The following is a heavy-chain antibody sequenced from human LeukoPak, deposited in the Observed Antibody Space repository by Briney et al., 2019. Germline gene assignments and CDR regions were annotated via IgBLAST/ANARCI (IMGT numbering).Heavy chain of an antibody. CDR3: AKVPQGTNYGY. CDR1: GFTFSSYA. J-gene: IGHJ4*02. Sequence: PGESLKISCAASGFTFSSYAMTWVRQAPGKGLEWVSTISRSGDSTYYGDSVKGRFTISRDNSKNTLYLHMDSLRAEDTAVYYCAKVPQGTNYGYWGQGTLVTVSS. V-gene: IGHV3-23*01. CDR2: ISRSGDST. D-gene: IGHD4-17*01.